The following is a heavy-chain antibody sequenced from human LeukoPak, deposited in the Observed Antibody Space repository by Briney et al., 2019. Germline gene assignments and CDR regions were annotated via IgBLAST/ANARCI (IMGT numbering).Heavy chain of an antibody. CDR2: ISGSGGTI. J-gene: IGHJ4*02. Sequence: GGSLRLSCAASGFTFSSYAMSWVRQAPGKGLEWVSAISGSGGTIYYADSVKGRFTISRDNAKNSLYLQMNSLRAEDTAVYYCARSDEYSSSWFPFDYWGQGTLVTVSS. CDR3: ARSDEYSSSWFPFDY. V-gene: IGHV3-23*01. D-gene: IGHD6-13*01. CDR1: GFTFSSYA.